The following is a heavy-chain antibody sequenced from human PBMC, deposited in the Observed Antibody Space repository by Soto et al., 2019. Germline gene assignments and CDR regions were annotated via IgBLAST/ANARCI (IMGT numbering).Heavy chain of an antibody. CDR3: AKRKTSGWYHFDF. CDR2: ISGSGGST. D-gene: IGHD6-19*01. Sequence: PGGSLRLSCAASGFTFDSCAMSWVRQAPGKGLEWILGISGSGGSTYYADSVKGRFTISRDNSKNTVYLQMNSLRADDTAVYYCAKRKTSGWYHFDFWGQGTLVTVYS. CDR1: GFTFDSCA. J-gene: IGHJ1*01. V-gene: IGHV3-23*01.